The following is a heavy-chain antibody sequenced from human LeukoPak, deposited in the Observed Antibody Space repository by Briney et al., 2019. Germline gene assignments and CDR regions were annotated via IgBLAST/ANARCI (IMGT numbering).Heavy chain of an antibody. CDR1: GFTFDDYA. CDR2: ISWNSGSI. J-gene: IGHJ4*02. D-gene: IGHD6-19*01. Sequence: GGSLRLSCAASGFTFDDYAMHWVRQAPGKGLEWVSGISWNSGSIGYADSVKGRFTISRDNAKNSLYLQMNSLRAEDTAVYYCARTSGYSSGWYPDYWGQGTLVTVSS. CDR3: ARTSGYSSGWYPDY. V-gene: IGHV3-9*01.